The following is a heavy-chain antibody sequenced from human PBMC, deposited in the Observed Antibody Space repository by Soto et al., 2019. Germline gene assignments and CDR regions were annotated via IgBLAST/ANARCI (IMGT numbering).Heavy chain of an antibody. CDR2: IIPIFGTA. CDR1: GGTFSSYA. Sequence: QVQLVQSGAEVKKPGSSVKVSCKASGGTFSSYAISWVRQAPGQGLEWMGGIIPIFGTANYAQKFQGRVTITADESTRTAYMELSSLRSEDTAVYYCARDNAEMATIGGGFDYWGQGTLVTVSS. J-gene: IGHJ4*02. D-gene: IGHD5-12*01. CDR3: ARDNAEMATIGGGFDY. V-gene: IGHV1-69*01.